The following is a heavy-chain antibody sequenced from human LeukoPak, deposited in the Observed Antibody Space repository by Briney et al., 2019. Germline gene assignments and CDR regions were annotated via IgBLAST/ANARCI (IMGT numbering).Heavy chain of an antibody. CDR1: GGSFSGYY. V-gene: IGHV4-34*01. J-gene: IGHJ3*02. CDR3: ARGRWSTRAFDI. D-gene: IGHD4-23*01. Sequence: SETLSLTCAVYGGSFSGYYWSWIRQPPGKGLEWIGEINHSGSTNYNPSLKSRVTISVDTSKNQFSLKLSPVTAADTAVYYCARGRWSTRAFDIWGQGTMVTVSS. CDR2: INHSGST.